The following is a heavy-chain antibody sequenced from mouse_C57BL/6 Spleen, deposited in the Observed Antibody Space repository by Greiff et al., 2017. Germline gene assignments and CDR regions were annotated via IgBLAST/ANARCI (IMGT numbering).Heavy chain of an antibody. CDR3: ARGDYYYGSSYGFAY. CDR1: GYTFTSYW. Sequence: QVQLQQPGTELVKPGASVKLSCKASGYTFTSYWMHWVKQRPGQGLEWIGNINPSNGGTNYNEKFKSKATLTVDKSSSTAYMQFSSLTSEDSAIYYCARGDYYYGSSYGFAYWGQGTLVTVSA. J-gene: IGHJ3*01. D-gene: IGHD1-1*01. V-gene: IGHV1-53*01. CDR2: INPSNGGT.